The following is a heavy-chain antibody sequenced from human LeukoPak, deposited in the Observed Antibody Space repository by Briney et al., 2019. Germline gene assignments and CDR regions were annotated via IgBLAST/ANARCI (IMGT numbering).Heavy chain of an antibody. CDR2: VYYSGST. Sequence: PSETLSLTCTVSGGSISRYYWSWIGQPPGKGLKWIGYVYYSGSTNYNPSLKSRVTISVDTSKNQFSLKLSSVTAADTAVYYCARFYCSSTSCYTYYFDYWGQGTLVTVSS. D-gene: IGHD2-2*02. V-gene: IGHV4-59*01. CDR1: GGSISRYY. J-gene: IGHJ4*02. CDR3: ARFYCSSTSCYTYYFDY.